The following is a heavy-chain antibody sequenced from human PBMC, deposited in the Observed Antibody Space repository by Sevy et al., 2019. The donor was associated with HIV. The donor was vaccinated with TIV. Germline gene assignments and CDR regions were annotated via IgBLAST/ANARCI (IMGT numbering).Heavy chain of an antibody. CDR3: ARDPLLWFGGLSPRYYYYGMDV. V-gene: IGHV1-18*01. CDR1: GYTFTSYG. Sequence: GASVKVSCKASGYTFTSYGISWVRQAPGQGLEWMGWISAYNGNTNYEQKLQGRVTMTTDTSTRAAYRELRSLRSDDTAVYYCARDPLLWFGGLSPRYYYYGMDVWGQGTTVTVSS. D-gene: IGHD3-10*01. J-gene: IGHJ6*02. CDR2: ISAYNGNT.